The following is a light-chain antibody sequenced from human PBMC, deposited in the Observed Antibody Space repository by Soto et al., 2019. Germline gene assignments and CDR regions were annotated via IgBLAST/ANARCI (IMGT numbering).Light chain of an antibody. CDR2: EVS. V-gene: IGLV2-8*01. CDR3: SSYAGNNNKMV. Sequence: QSALTQPPSASGSPGQSVTISCTGTSSDVGGYNYVSWYQQHPGKAPKLMIFEVSKRPSGVPDRFSGSKSGNTASLTVSGLQAEDEAGYYCSSYAGNNNKMVFGGGTKFTVL. CDR1: SSDVGGYNY. J-gene: IGLJ2*01.